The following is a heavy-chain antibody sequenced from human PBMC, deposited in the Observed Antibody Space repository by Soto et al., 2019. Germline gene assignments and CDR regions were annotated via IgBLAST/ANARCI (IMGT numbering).Heavy chain of an antibody. CDR3: ARSWGVYCSSTSCYSPWFDP. CDR1: GFTLSSYX. J-gene: IGHJ5*02. Sequence: FLRLSCAPSGFTLSSYXLKWVRQAPLNGLAWGSYISSSGSTIDYADSVKGRFNISRDNAKNSLYLQMNSLRAEDTAVYYCARSWGVYCSSTSCYSPWFDPWGQGTLVPVSS. V-gene: IGHV3-48*03. CDR2: ISSSGSTI. D-gene: IGHD2-2*02.